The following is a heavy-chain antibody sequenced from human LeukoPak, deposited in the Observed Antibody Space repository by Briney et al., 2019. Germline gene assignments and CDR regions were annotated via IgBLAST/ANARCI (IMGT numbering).Heavy chain of an antibody. D-gene: IGHD3-22*01. V-gene: IGHV4-39*01. CDR2: IYYSGST. J-gene: IGHJ5*02. Sequence: PSETLSLTCTVSGGSISSSSYYWGWIRQPPGKGLEWIGSIYYSGSTYYNPSLKSRVTISVDTSKNQFSLKLSSVTAAGTAVYYCARQTYYDSSGYYLVQGFDPWGQGTLVTVSS. CDR3: ARQTYYDSSGYYLVQGFDP. CDR1: GGSISSSSYY.